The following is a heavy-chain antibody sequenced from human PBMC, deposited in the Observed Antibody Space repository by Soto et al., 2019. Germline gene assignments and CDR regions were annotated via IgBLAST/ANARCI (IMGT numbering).Heavy chain of an antibody. Sequence: LGESLKISCKGSGYSFTSYWISWVRQMPGKGLEWMGRIDPSDSYTNYSPSFQGHVTISADKSISTAYLQWSSLKASDTAMYYCARQDVFRDYYGMDVWGQGTTVTVSS. J-gene: IGHJ6*02. CDR2: IDPSDSYT. D-gene: IGHD2-15*01. V-gene: IGHV5-10-1*01. CDR3: ARQDVFRDYYGMDV. CDR1: GYSFTSYW.